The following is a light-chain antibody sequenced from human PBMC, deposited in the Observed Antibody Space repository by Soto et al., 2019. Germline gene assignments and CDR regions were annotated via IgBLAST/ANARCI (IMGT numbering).Light chain of an antibody. CDR1: QSVSSSY. CDR3: QQYGSSPRT. Sequence: EIVLTQSPGTLSLSPGERATLSCRASQSVSSSYLAWYQQKPSQAPRLLIYAASSRAAGIPDRFSGSGSGTDVTLNISRLEPEDFAVYYCQQYGSSPRTFGQGTKVEIK. J-gene: IGKJ1*01. V-gene: IGKV3-20*01. CDR2: AAS.